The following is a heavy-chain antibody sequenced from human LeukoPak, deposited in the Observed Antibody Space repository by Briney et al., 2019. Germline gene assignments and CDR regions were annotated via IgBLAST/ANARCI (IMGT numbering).Heavy chain of an antibody. CDR2: ISAYNGNT. CDR3: ARSSYYGSGSYYPLPDY. CDR1: GYTFTSYG. J-gene: IGHJ4*02. D-gene: IGHD3-10*01. Sequence: ASVKVSCKASGYTFTSYGISWVRQAPGQGLEWMGWISAYNGNTNYAQKLQGRVTMTTDTSTSTAYMELRSLRSDDTAVYCCARSSYYGSGSYYPLPDYWGQGTLVTVSS. V-gene: IGHV1-18*01.